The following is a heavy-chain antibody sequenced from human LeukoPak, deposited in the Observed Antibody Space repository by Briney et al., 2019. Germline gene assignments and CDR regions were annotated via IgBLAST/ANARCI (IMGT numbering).Heavy chain of an antibody. J-gene: IGHJ4*02. Sequence: GGSLRLPCAASGFTFDDYAMHWVRQAPGKGLEWVSGISWNSGNIGYADSVKGRFTISRDNAENSLYLQMNSLRAEDTALYYCAKAGSVAGTGGAADYWGQGTLVTVSS. CDR1: GFTFDDYA. CDR3: AKAGSVAGTGGAADY. D-gene: IGHD6-19*01. CDR2: ISWNSGNI. V-gene: IGHV3-9*01.